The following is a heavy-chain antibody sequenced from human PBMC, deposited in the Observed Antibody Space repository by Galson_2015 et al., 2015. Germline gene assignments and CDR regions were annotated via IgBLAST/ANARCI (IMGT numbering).Heavy chain of an antibody. CDR1: GFTFSRYG. CDR3: ASAGQECSGGNCYSGAFDI. CDR2: IWYDGSLK. J-gene: IGHJ3*02. D-gene: IGHD2-15*01. V-gene: IGHV3-33*01. Sequence: SLRLSCAASGFTFSRYGMHWVRQAPGKGLEWVAVIWYDGSLKYYADSVKGRFTISRDNSKNSMYLQMKSLRAEDTAVYYCASAGQECSGGNCYSGAFDIWGQGTMVTVSS.